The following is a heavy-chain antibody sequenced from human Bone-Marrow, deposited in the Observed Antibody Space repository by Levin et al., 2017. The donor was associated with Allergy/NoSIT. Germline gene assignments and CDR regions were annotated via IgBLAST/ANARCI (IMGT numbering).Heavy chain of an antibody. CDR1: GYSFINYW. CDR2: VYPGGADT. D-gene: IGHD3-10*02. J-gene: IGHJ5*02. Sequence: GGSLRLSCKGVGYSFINYWIVWVRQMPGKGLEWMGIVYPGGADTRYSPSFDGQVTISADKSSNTAYLHWRSLKTSDTAVYYCARRGMLGGNWFDPWGQGTLVTVSS. CDR3: ARRGMLGGNWFDP. V-gene: IGHV5-51*01.